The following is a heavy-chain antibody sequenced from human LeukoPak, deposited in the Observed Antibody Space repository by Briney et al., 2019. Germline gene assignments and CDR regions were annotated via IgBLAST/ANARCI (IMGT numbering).Heavy chain of an antibody. D-gene: IGHD3-22*01. CDR3: AKDRGLVVITNFDY. CDR2: TSGSGGST. J-gene: IGHJ4*02. V-gene: IGHV3-23*01. Sequence: PGGSLRLSCAASGFTFSSHAMSWVHQAPGKGLEWVSATSGSGGSTYYADSVKGRFTISRDNSKNTLYLQMNSLRAEDTAVYYCAKDRGLVVITNFDYWGQGTLVTVSS. CDR1: GFTFSSHA.